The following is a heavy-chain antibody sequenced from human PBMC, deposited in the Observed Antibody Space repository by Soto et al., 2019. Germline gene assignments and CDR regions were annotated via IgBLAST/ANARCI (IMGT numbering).Heavy chain of an antibody. CDR2: IYYSGST. J-gene: IGHJ6*02. CDR3: AGPNYDILTGYYLPYGMDV. CDR1: GGSISSSSYY. Sequence: SETLSLTCTVSGGSISSSSYYWGWIRQPPGKGLEWIGSIYYSGSTYYNPSLKSRVTISVDTSKNQFSLKLSSVTAADTAVYYCAGPNYDILTGYYLPYGMDVWGQGTTVTVSS. V-gene: IGHV4-39*01. D-gene: IGHD3-9*01.